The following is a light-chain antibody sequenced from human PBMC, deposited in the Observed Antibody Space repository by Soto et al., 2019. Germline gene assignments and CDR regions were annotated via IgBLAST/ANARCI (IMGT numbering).Light chain of an antibody. Sequence: DIQMTQSPSTLSAFFGDSVAMTCRASQSISLWFAWYQQKPGKAPRLLIYDVSTLESGVPSRFSGSGSGTEFSLTIKSLEPDDFATYYCQQYNSYSWTFGQGTKVDIK. CDR2: DVS. CDR1: QSISLW. V-gene: IGKV1-5*01. CDR3: QQYNSYSWT. J-gene: IGKJ1*01.